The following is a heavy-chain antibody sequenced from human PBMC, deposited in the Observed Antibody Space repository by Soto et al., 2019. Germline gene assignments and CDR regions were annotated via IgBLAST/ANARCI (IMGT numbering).Heavy chain of an antibody. V-gene: IGHV2-5*02. CDR2: IYWENDK. D-gene: IGHD3-16*01. J-gene: IGHJ5*02. Sequence: QITLKESGPTLVKPTQTLTLTCTFSGFSLSTSGVGVAWIRQPPGKALEWLALIYWENDKRYSPTLNNRLTITNETPKNQVVLTVTNMDPVDTATYYCANRTWGSKADRWFDPRGQGILVPVPS. CDR3: ANRTWGSKADRWFDP. CDR1: GFSLSTSGVG.